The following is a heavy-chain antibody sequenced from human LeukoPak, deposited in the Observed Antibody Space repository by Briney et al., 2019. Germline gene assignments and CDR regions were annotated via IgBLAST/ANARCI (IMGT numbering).Heavy chain of an antibody. V-gene: IGHV3-23*01. CDR2: ISGSGGST. Sequence: GGSLRLSCAASGFTFSSYAMSWVRQAPGKGLEWVSAISGSGGSTYYADSVKGRFTISRDNSKNTLYLQMNSLRAEDTAVYYCAKGISYQLLFNWFGPWGQGTLVTVSS. D-gene: IGHD2-2*01. J-gene: IGHJ5*02. CDR3: AKGISYQLLFNWFGP. CDR1: GFTFSSYA.